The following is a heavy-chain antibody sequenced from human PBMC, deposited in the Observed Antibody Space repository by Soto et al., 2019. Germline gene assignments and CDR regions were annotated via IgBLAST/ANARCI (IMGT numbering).Heavy chain of an antibody. CDR1: KFTISSYI. V-gene: IGHV3-23*01. Sequence: EVLLLESGGGLVQPGGSLRLSCAASKFTISSYIMYWVRQAPGKGLEWVSGISESGDRTYYADSVVGRFTISRDNSKNTLYLQMNSLRAADTAVYYCAKLHYFDYWGQGTLVTVSS. CDR2: ISESGDRT. CDR3: AKLHYFDY. J-gene: IGHJ4*02.